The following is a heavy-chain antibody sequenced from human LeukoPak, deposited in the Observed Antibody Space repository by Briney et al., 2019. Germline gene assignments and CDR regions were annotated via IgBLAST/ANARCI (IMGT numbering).Heavy chain of an antibody. Sequence: PGGSLRLSCAASGFTFSSHAMSWVRQAPGKGLEWVSGISGSGGTTYYADSVRGRFTISRDSSRNTLYLQMNSLRAEDTAVYYCAKAAGSSGWYHLDYWGQGTLVTVSS. CDR3: AKAAGSSGWYHLDY. J-gene: IGHJ4*02. CDR1: GFTFSSHA. D-gene: IGHD6-19*01. V-gene: IGHV3-23*01. CDR2: ISGSGGTT.